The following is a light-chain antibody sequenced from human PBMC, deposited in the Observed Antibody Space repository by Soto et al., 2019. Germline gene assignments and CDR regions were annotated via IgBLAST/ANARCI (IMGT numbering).Light chain of an antibody. J-gene: IGLJ1*01. Sequence: QSALTQPASVSGSPGQSIAISCSGTSSDVGDYKSVSWYQHHPGKVPKLVIFEVSNRPSGVSNRFSGSKSGNTASLTISGLQAEDEADYYCCSFAGTYTLYVFGTGTKLTVL. CDR3: CSFAGTYTLYV. CDR1: SSDVGDYKS. V-gene: IGLV2-14*01. CDR2: EVS.